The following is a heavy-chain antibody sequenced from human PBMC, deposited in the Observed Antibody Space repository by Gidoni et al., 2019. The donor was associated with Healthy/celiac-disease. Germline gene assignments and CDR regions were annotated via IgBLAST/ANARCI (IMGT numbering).Heavy chain of an antibody. D-gene: IGHD6-13*01. Sequence: QVQLVESGGGVVQPGRSLRPSCSASGFTFRSYGMHLVRQAPGKGLEWVAVISYDGSNKYYADSVKGRFTISRDNSKNTLYLQMNSLRAEDTAVYYCAKDSRHSSSWYLPGYWGQGTLVTVSS. CDR3: AKDSRHSSSWYLPGY. J-gene: IGHJ4*02. CDR1: GFTFRSYG. V-gene: IGHV3-30*18. CDR2: ISYDGSNK.